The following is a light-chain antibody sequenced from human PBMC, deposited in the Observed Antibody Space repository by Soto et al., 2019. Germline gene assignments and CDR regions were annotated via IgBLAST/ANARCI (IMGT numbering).Light chain of an antibody. V-gene: IGKV1-5*03. CDR2: KAS. J-gene: IGKJ1*01. CDR3: HQYKSYPWT. Sequence: DIQMTQSPSTLSASVGDRVTITCRASQRIDIRLAWCQQRPGKAPRVLIYKASSLENWVPSTFSGSGSGTEFTLTISSLQPDDFATYFCHQYKSYPWTFGQGTKVEIK. CDR1: QRIDIR.